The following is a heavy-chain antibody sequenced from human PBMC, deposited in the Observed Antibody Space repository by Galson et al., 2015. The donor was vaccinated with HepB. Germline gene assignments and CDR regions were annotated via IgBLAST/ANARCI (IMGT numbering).Heavy chain of an antibody. J-gene: IGHJ6*02. Sequence: SLRLSCAASGFTFSSYWMSWVRQAPGKGLEWVANIKQDGSEKYYVDSVKGRFTISRDNAKNSLYLQMNSLRAEDTAVYYCAREGGSGSYYYYYYYYGMDVWGQGTTVTVSS. CDR3: AREGGSGSYYYYYYYYGMDV. V-gene: IGHV3-7*03. D-gene: IGHD3-10*01. CDR2: IKQDGSEK. CDR1: GFTFSSYW.